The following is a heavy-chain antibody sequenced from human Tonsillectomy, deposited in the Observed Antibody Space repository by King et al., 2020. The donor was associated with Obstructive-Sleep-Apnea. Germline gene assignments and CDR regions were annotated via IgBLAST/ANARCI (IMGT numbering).Heavy chain of an antibody. CDR3: ARLVRYSGSSWFDP. V-gene: IGHV5-51*01. CDR1: GYSFTSYW. CDR2: IYPGDSVT. D-gene: IGHD1-26*01. J-gene: IGHJ5*02. Sequence: QLVQSGAEVKNPGESLKIYCKDSGYSFTSYWIGLVRQMPGKGLAWMGIIYPGDSVTRYIPPFHGHVTISADKSISTAYLQCSSLKASDTAMYYCARLVRYSGSSWFDPWGQGPLVTVPS.